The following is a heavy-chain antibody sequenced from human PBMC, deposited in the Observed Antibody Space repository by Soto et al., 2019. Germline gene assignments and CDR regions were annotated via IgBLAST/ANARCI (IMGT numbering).Heavy chain of an antibody. J-gene: IGHJ4*02. D-gene: IGHD4-4*01. CDR3: ARETYRGFYFDY. V-gene: IGHV3-74*01. Sequence: EVHLVESGGGLVQAGGSLRLSCAASGFTFTDYWTHWVRQAPGKGLVWVSRINSDGSRTSYADSVTGRFTISMDNAKNTLYLQMNSLRVEDTALYYCARETYRGFYFDYWGQGTLVTVSS. CDR1: GFTFTDYW. CDR2: INSDGSRT.